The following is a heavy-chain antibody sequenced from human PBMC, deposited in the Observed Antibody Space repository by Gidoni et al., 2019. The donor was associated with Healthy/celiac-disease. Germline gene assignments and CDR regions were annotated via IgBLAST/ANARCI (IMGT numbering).Heavy chain of an antibody. CDR2: ISSSSSYI. CDR1: GFTFSSYS. CDR3: ARPIAAAAPGEDY. Sequence: EVQLVESGGGLVKPGGSLRLSCAASGFTFSSYSMNWVRQAPGKGLEWVSSISSSSSYIYYADSVKGRFTISRDNAKNSLYLQMNSLRAEDTAVYYCARPIAAAAPGEDYWGQGTLVTVSS. V-gene: IGHV3-21*01. D-gene: IGHD6-13*01. J-gene: IGHJ4*02.